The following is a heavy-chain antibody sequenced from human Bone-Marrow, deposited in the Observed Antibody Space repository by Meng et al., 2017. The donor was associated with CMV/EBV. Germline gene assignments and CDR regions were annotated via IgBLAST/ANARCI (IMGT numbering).Heavy chain of an antibody. CDR1: GYNFSSYD. CDR2: MTPHNGHT. D-gene: IGHD6-13*01. CDR3: AREASAAAGSGGFDY. J-gene: IGHJ4*02. V-gene: IGHV1-8*01. Sequence: ASVKVSCKASGYNFSSYDINWVRQAPGQGLEWMGWMTPHNGHTGYAQNFQGRITMTRNTSISTAYMELSSLRSEDTAVYYCAREASAAAGSGGFDYWGQGTLVTVSS.